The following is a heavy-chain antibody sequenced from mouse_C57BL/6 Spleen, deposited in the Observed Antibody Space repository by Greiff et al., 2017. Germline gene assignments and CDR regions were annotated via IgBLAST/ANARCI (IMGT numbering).Heavy chain of an antibody. CDR1: GYTFTDYN. CDR3: ARFDSYPDYAMDY. J-gene: IGHJ4*01. D-gene: IGHD1-1*01. Sequence: VQLQQSGPELVKPGASVKMSCKASGYTFTDYNMHWVKQSHGKSLEWIGYINPNNGGTSYNQKFKGKATLTVNKSSSTAYMEHRSLTSEDSAVYYCARFDSYPDYAMDYWGQGTSVTVSA. V-gene: IGHV1-22*01. CDR2: INPNNGGT.